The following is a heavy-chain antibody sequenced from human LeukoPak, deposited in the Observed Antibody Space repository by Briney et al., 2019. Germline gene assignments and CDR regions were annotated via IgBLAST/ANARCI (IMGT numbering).Heavy chain of an antibody. J-gene: IGHJ4*02. D-gene: IGHD1-26*01. CDR2: ISSSGSTI. V-gene: IGHV3-48*03. Sequence: GGSLRLSCAASGFTFSSYEMNWVRQAPGKGLEWVSYISSSGSTIYYADSVKGRFTISRDNAKNSLYLQMNSLRAEDTAVYYCAREPSGSYYDSLFDYWGQGTLVTVSS. CDR1: GFTFSSYE. CDR3: AREPSGSYYDSLFDY.